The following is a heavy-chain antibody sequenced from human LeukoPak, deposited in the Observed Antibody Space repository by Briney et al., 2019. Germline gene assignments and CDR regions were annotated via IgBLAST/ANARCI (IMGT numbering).Heavy chain of an antibody. Sequence: GGSLRLSCAASGFTFSNYAMSWVRQATGKGLEWVSAISGGGGGTYYADSVKGRFTIPRDNSKNTLYLQMNSLRAEDTALYYCAKGRQGYCSSASCYGLLDYWGQGTLVTVSS. J-gene: IGHJ4*02. D-gene: IGHD2-2*01. CDR3: AKGRQGYCSSASCYGLLDY. V-gene: IGHV3-23*01. CDR2: ISGGGGGT. CDR1: GFTFSNYA.